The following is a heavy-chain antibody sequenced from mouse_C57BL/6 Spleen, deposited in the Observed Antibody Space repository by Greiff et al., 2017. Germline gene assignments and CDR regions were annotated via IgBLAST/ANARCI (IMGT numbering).Heavy chain of an antibody. CDR3: ARWGLSESMDY. J-gene: IGHJ4*01. CDR2: IYPGDGDT. CDR1: GYAFSSSW. V-gene: IGHV1-82*01. D-gene: IGHD3-1*01. Sequence: VQLQQSGPELVKPGASVKISCKASGYAFSSSWMNWVKQRPGKGLEWIGRIYPGDGDTNYNGKFKGKATLTADKSSSTAYMQLSGLTSEDSAVYFCARWGLSESMDYWGQGTSVTVSS.